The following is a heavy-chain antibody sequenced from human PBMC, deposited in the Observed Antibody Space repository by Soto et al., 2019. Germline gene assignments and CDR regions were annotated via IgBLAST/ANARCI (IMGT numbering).Heavy chain of an antibody. Sequence: EVQLLESGGGLVQPGGSLRLSCAASGFTFSSYAMSWVRQDPGKGLEWVSAISGSGGSTYYADSVKGRFTISRDNSKNTLYLQMNSLRAEDTAVYYCEKDRLVRGVIIRGFDYWGQGTLVTVSS. J-gene: IGHJ4*02. CDR3: EKDRLVRGVIIRGFDY. CDR1: GFTFSSYA. CDR2: ISGSGGST. D-gene: IGHD3-10*01. V-gene: IGHV3-23*01.